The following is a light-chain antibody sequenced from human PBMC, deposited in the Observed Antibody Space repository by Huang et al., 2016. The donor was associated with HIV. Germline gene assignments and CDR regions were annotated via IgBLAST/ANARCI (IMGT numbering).Light chain of an antibody. Sequence: DIQMTQSPSSVSASVGDRISFTCRASQDINRWLAWYQKKPGKAPKLLSYAASTLQGGVPSRFSGRVSGTGFTLTINNLQPEDFATYFCQQAVSFPLTFGGGTKVEIK. V-gene: IGKV1-12*01. J-gene: IGKJ4*01. CDR1: QDINRW. CDR2: AAS. CDR3: QQAVSFPLT.